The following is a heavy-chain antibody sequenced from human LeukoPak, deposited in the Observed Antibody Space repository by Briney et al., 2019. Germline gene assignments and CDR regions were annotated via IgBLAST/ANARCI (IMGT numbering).Heavy chain of an antibody. CDR2: INAGNGNT. CDR3: ARDVGGSGSYSWFDP. Sequence: ASVKVSCKASGYTFTSYAMHWVRQAPGQRLEWMGWINAGNGNTKYSQKFQGRVTITRDTSASTAYMELSSLRSEDTAVYYCARDVGGSGSYSWFDPWGQGTLVTVSS. J-gene: IGHJ5*02. V-gene: IGHV1-3*01. D-gene: IGHD3-10*01. CDR1: GYTFTSYA.